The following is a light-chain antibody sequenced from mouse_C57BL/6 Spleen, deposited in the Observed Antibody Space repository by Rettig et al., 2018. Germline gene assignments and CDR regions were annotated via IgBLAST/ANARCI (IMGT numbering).Light chain of an antibody. J-gene: IGKJ5*01. V-gene: IGKV6-23*01. CDR3: QQYSSYPLT. CDR1: QDVGTA. CDR2: WAS. Sequence: DIVMTQSHKFMSTSVGDRVSITCKASQDVGTAVAWYQQKPGQSPKLLIYWASTRHTGVPDHFTGSGSGTDFTLTISNVQSEDLADYFCQQYSSYPLTFGAGTKLELK.